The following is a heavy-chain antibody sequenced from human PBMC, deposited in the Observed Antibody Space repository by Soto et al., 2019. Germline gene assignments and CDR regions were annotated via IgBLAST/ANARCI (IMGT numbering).Heavy chain of an antibody. CDR3: ARSRQQLAINYYYYGMDV. CDR1: GFTFSSYG. D-gene: IGHD6-13*01. V-gene: IGHV3-33*01. Sequence: GESLKISCAASGFTFSSYGMHWVRQAPGKGLEWVAVIWYDGSNKYYADSVKGRLTISRDNSKNTLYLQMNSLRAEDTAVYYCARSRQQLAINYYYYGMDVWGQGTTVTVSS. J-gene: IGHJ6*02. CDR2: IWYDGSNK.